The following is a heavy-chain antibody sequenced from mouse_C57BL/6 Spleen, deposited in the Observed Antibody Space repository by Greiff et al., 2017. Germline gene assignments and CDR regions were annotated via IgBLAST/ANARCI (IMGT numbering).Heavy chain of an antibody. CDR3: ARHYGNYVRFAY. Sequence: EVQLQQSGPELVNPGASVKISCKASGYTFTDYYMNWVKQSHGKSLEWIGDINPNNGGTSYNQKFKGKATLTVDKSSSTAYMELRSLTSEDSAVYYCARHYGNYVRFAYWGQGTLVTVSA. CDR1: GYTFTDYY. D-gene: IGHD2-1*01. J-gene: IGHJ3*01. V-gene: IGHV1-26*01. CDR2: INPNNGGT.